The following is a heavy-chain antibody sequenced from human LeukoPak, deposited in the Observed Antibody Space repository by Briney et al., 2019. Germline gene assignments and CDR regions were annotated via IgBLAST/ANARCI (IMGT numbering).Heavy chain of an antibody. CDR2: IYYSGST. D-gene: IGHD6-19*01. CDR1: GGSISSSSYY. CDR3: ARGLAVAGMFGY. V-gene: IGHV4-39*07. J-gene: IGHJ4*02. Sequence: SETLSLTCTVSGGSISSSSYYWGWIRQPPGKGLEWIGSIYYSGSTYYNPSLKSRVTISVDTSKNQFSLKLSSVTAADTAVYYCARGLAVAGMFGYWGQGTLVTVSS.